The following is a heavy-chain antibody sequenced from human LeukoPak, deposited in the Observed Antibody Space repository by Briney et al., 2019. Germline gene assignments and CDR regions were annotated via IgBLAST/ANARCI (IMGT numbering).Heavy chain of an antibody. V-gene: IGHV4-61*10. D-gene: IGHD3-3*01. Sequence: SETLSLTCTVSGGSISSGTYYWSWIRQPAGKGLEWIGYIYYSGSTNYNPSLKSRVTISVDTSKNQFSLKLSSVTAADTAVYYCARGLTHDFWSGYYGHLARLDYWGQGALVTVSS. J-gene: IGHJ4*02. CDR3: ARGLTHDFWSGYYGHLARLDY. CDR2: IYYSGST. CDR1: GGSISSGTYY.